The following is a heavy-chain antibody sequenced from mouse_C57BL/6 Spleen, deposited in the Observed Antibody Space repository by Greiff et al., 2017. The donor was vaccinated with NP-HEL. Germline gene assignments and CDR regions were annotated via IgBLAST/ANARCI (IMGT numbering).Heavy chain of an antibody. CDR1: GYTFTSYW. J-gene: IGHJ2*01. Sequence: QVQLQQPGAELVMPGASVKLSCKASGYTFTSYWMHWVKQRPGQGLEWIGEIDTSDSYTNYNQKFKGKSTLTVDKSSSTAYMQLSSLTSEDSAVYYCARKGWDGFDYWGQGTTLTVSS. V-gene: IGHV1-69*01. CDR2: IDTSDSYT. CDR3: ARKGWDGFDY. D-gene: IGHD4-1*01.